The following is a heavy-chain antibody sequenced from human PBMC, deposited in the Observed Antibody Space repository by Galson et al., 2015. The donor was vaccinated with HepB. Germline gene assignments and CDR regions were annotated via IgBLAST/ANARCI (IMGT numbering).Heavy chain of an antibody. V-gene: IGHV1-2*06. D-gene: IGHD3-9*01. CDR2: INPNSGGT. Sequence: SVKVSCKASGYTFTDYYMHWVRQAPGQGLEWMGRINPNSGGTNYAQKFQGRVTMTRDTSIRTAYMELSRLRSDDTAVHYCARDTAPFYDILSGYPYNYYGVDVWGQGTTVTVSS. J-gene: IGHJ6*02. CDR1: GYTFTDYY. CDR3: ARDTAPFYDILSGYPYNYYGVDV.